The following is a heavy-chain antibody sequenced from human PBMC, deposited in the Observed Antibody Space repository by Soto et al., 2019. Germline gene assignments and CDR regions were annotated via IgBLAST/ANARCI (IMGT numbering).Heavy chain of an antibody. Sequence: QITLKESGPTLVKPTQTLTLTCTFSGFSLSTSGVGVGWIRQPPGKALEWLALIYWDDDKRYSPSLKSRLTITKDTSKNQVVLRMTNMDPVETATYYCAHSPPATVTTSAEYFQHWGQGTLVTVSS. CDR1: GFSLSTSGVG. D-gene: IGHD4-17*01. V-gene: IGHV2-5*02. CDR3: AHSPPATVTTSAEYFQH. J-gene: IGHJ1*01. CDR2: IYWDDDK.